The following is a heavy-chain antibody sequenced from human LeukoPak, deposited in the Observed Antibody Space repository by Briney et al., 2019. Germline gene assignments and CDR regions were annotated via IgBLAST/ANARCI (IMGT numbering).Heavy chain of an antibody. CDR3: ARPLQGIVGATGFDY. CDR2: IYPSDSDT. V-gene: IGHV5-51*01. CDR1: EYSFATYW. D-gene: IGHD1-26*01. J-gene: IGHJ4*02. Sequence: GESLKISCQGSEYSFATYWIAWLRQMPGKGLEWMGIIYPSDSDTRYSPSFQSQVTISADKSIKTAYLQWSSLKASDTAMYYCARPLQGIVGATGFDYWGQGTLVTVSS.